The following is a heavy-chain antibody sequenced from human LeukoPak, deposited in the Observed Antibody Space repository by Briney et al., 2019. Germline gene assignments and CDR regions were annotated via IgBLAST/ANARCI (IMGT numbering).Heavy chain of an antibody. CDR2: IYYSGNT. J-gene: IGHJ4*02. V-gene: IGHV4-39*01. CDR1: GASISSGDYY. CDR3: ARHFHVYYFDY. Sequence: PSETLSLTCTVSGASISSGDYYWGWIRQPPGKGLEWIGSIYYSGNTYYNPSLKSRVTISVDTSKNQFSLRLSSVTAADTAVYYCARHFHVYYFDYWGQGTLVTVSS.